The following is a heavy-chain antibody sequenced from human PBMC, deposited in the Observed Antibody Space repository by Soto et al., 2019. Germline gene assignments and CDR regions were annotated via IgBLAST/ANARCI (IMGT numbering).Heavy chain of an antibody. CDR2: IYYSGGT. V-gene: IGHV4-4*02. J-gene: IGHJ4*02. Sequence: QVQLQESGPGLVRPSGTLSLTCAVSGDSINSNYCWTWVRQPPGKGLEWIAEIYYSGGTSYNPSLMSRVTISMDKSKNQFSLNLTSVTAADTAMYYCARDTGWGLGYWGQGALVTVSS. CDR1: GDSINSNYC. D-gene: IGHD6-19*01. CDR3: ARDTGWGLGY.